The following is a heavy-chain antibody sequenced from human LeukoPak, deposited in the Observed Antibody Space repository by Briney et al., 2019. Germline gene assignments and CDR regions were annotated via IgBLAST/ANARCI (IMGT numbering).Heavy chain of an antibody. J-gene: IGHJ4*02. CDR3: ARAASGGGFDY. CDR2: IYHSGST. CDR1: GGSISSGGYS. V-gene: IGHV4-30-2*01. Sequence: SETLSLTCAVSGGSISSGGYSWSWIRQPPGKGLEWIGYIYHSGSTYYNPSLKSRVTISVDRSKNQFSLKLSSVTAADTAVYYCARAASGGGFDYWGQGTLVTASS. D-gene: IGHD2-15*01.